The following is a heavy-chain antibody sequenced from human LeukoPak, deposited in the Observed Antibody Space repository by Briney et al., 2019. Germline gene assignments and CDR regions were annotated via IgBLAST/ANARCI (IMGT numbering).Heavy chain of an antibody. J-gene: IGHJ5*02. Sequence: GASVKVSCKASGYTFTSYGISWVRQAPGQGLEWMGWLSAYNGNTNYAQKLQGRVTMTTDRSTSTAYMELRSLRSDDTAVYYCASQRRLGYCSSTSCYYSNWFDPWGQGTLVTVSS. D-gene: IGHD2-2*01. V-gene: IGHV1-18*01. CDR1: GYTFTSYG. CDR3: ASQRRLGYCSSTSCYYSNWFDP. CDR2: LSAYNGNT.